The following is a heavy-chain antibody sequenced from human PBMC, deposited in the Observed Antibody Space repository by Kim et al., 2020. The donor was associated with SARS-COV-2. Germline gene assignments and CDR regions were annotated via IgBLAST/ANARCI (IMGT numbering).Heavy chain of an antibody. CDR2: ISSASRNT. Sequence: GGSLRLSCVASGFTFSDYYMTWVRQAPGKGLEWVSYISSASRNTYYADSAKGRFTISRDNAKNSLYLQITSLGVEDTAVYYCARGKNKGLNVWGQGTTVTVS. CDR1: GFTFSDYY. V-gene: IGHV3-11*05. J-gene: IGHJ6*02. CDR3: ARGKNKGLNV.